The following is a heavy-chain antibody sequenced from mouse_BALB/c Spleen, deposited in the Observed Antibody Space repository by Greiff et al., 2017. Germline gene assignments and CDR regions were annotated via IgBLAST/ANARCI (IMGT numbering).Heavy chain of an antibody. J-gene: IGHJ3*01. CDR2: IDPANGNT. V-gene: IGHV14-3*02. Sequence: VQLKQSGAELVKPGASVKLSCTASGFNIKDTYMHWVKQRPEQGLEWIGRIDPANGNTKYDPKFQGKATITADTSSNTAYLQLSSLTSEDTAVYYCANWDQAWLAYGGQGTRVTVSA. CDR3: ANWDQAWLAY. D-gene: IGHD4-1*02. CDR1: GFNIKDTY.